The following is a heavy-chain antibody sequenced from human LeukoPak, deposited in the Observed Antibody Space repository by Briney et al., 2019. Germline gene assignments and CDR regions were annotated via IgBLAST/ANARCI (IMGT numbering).Heavy chain of an antibody. CDR1: GGSISSYY. J-gene: IGHJ3*02. Sequence: SETLSLTCTVSGGSISSYYWSWIRQPAGKGLEWIGRIYISGSTNYNPSLKSRVTMSVDTSKNQFSLKLSSVTAADTAVYYCARVSYYGSGNFYKSDAFDIWGQGTLFTVSS. D-gene: IGHD3-10*01. CDR3: ARVSYYGSGNFYKSDAFDI. CDR2: IYISGST. V-gene: IGHV4-4*07.